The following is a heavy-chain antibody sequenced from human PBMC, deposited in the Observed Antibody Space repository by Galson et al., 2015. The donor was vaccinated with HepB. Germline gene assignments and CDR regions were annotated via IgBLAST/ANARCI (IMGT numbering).Heavy chain of an antibody. J-gene: IGHJ4*02. CDR2: IYTSGST. CDR1: GGSISSGSYY. V-gene: IGHV4-61*02. Sequence: LSLTCTVSGGSISSGSYYWSWIRQPAGKGLEWIGRIYTSGSTNYNPSLKSRVTMSVDTSKNQFSLKLSSVTAADTAVYYCARVRRDGYVDYWGQGTLVTVSS. D-gene: IGHD6-13*01. CDR3: ARVRRDGYVDY.